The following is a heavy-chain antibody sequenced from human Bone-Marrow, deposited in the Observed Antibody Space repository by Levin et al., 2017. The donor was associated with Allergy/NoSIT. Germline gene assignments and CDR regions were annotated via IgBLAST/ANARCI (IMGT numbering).Heavy chain of an antibody. V-gene: IGHV3-21*06. CDR1: GFSFSSYS. Sequence: PGGSLRLSCAASGFSFSSYSINWVRQAPGKGLEWVSSIGTSSTSMFYADSMKGRFTISRDNAKNSVYLQMNSLRAEDTAVYYCARLTGGSGGYYFDYWGRGTLVTVSS. D-gene: IGHD6-19*01. CDR3: ARLTGGSGGYYFDY. CDR2: IGTSSTSM. J-gene: IGHJ4*02.